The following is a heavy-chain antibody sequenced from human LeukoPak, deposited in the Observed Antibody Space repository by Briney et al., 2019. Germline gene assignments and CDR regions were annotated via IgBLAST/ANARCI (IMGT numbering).Heavy chain of an antibody. CDR2: IYTSGTT. D-gene: IGHD3-10*01. J-gene: IGHJ4*02. V-gene: IGHV4-4*07. CDR1: GGSFSSYY. CDR3: ARDAKYYFGSRTYFFFEY. Sequence: ETLSLTCTVSGGSFSSYYWSWIRQPAGKGLEWIGHIYTSGTTNYNPSLKSRVTMSIDTSKNQVSLKLSSVTAADTAIYYCARDAKYYFGSRTYFFFEYWGQGTLLTVSS.